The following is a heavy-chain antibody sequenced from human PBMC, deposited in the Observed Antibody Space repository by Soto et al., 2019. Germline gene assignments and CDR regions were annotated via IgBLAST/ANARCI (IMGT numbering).Heavy chain of an antibody. CDR2: IYPGDSDT. Sequence: VETLKLSCKGSGYGFTCYWIGWVRQMVGKGLEWMGIIYPGDSDTRYSPSFQGQVTLSADKSIRTAYLQWSSLKASDTAMEDRARHEYCSGGSCGAWFDHWGQGTRGTVSS. V-gene: IGHV5-51*01. J-gene: IGHJ5*02. CDR1: GYGFTCYW. CDR3: ARHEYCSGGSCGAWFDH. D-gene: IGHD2-15*01.